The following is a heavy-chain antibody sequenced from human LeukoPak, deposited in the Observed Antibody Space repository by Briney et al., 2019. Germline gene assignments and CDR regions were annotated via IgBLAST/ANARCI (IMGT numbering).Heavy chain of an antibody. CDR3: ARDYGHYYDSSGYYFDY. Sequence: PSETLSLTCAVYGGSFSGYYWSWIRQPPGKGLEWIGEISHSGSTNYNPSLKSRVTISVDTSKNQFSLKLSSVTAADTAVYYCARDYGHYYDSSGYYFDYWGQGTLVTVSS. D-gene: IGHD3-22*01. V-gene: IGHV4-34*01. J-gene: IGHJ4*02. CDR2: ISHSGST. CDR1: GGSFSGYY.